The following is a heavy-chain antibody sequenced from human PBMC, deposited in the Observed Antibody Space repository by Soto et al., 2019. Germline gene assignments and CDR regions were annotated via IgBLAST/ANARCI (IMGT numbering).Heavy chain of an antibody. CDR3: TTRVGHWNSYNYYFDY. CDR1: GSTFSNAW. V-gene: IGHV3-15*07. D-gene: IGHD3-3*01. CDR2: IKSNSDGGTT. Sequence: GGSLRLSFAGFGSTFSNAWMNWVRQAPGKGLEWVGLIKSNSDGGTTDYAAPVKGRFSISRDDSKNTIYMEMNSLKTEDTAVYYCTTRVGHWNSYNYYFDYWGQGIQVTVSS. J-gene: IGHJ4*02.